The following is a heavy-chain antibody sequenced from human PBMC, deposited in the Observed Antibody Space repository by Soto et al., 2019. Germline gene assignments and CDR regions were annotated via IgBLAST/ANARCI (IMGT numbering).Heavy chain of an antibody. J-gene: IGHJ4*02. CDR3: ARDYYGSGSYYNYFDY. CDR2: IYDSGST. V-gene: IGHV4-59*01. Sequence: SETLSLTCSVSGGSISSYHWSWIRQPPGKGLEWIGYIYDSGSTDYNPSLKSRGTISVDTSKNQFSLKLSSVTAADTAVYFCARDYYGSGSYYNYFDYWGQGILVT. CDR1: GGSISSYH. D-gene: IGHD3-10*01.